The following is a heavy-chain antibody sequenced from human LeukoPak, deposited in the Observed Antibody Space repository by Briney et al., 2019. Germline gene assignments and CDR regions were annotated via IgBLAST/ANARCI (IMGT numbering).Heavy chain of an antibody. CDR1: GGTFSSYA. J-gene: IGHJ3*02. D-gene: IGHD3-3*01. Sequence: ASVKVSCKASGGTFSSYAISWVRQAPGQGLEWMGGIIPIFGTVNYAQKFQGRVTITADESTSTAYMELSSLRSEDTAVYYCARERDYDFWSGYRFVIAFDIWGQGTMVTVSS. V-gene: IGHV1-69*13. CDR3: ARERDYDFWSGYRFVIAFDI. CDR2: IIPIFGTV.